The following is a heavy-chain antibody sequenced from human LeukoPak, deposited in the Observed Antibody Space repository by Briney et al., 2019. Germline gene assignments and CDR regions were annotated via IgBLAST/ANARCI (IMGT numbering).Heavy chain of an antibody. CDR1: GGSISSYY. J-gene: IGHJ4*02. Sequence: PSQTLSLTCTVSGGSISSYYWSWIRQPPGKGLEWIGYIYYSGSTNYNPSLKSRVTISVDTSKNQFSLKLSSVTAADTAVYYCARDTDYWGQGTLVTVSS. CDR3: ARDTDY. CDR2: IYYSGST. V-gene: IGHV4-59*12.